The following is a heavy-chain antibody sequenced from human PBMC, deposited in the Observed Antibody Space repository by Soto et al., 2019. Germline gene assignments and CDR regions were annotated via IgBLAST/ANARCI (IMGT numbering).Heavy chain of an antibody. D-gene: IGHD2-15*01. Sequence: QVPLVQSGAEVKKPGASVKVSCKASGYTFTSYDINWVRQATGQGLEWMGWMNPNSGNTGYAQKFQGRVTMTRNTSISTAYMELSSLRSEDTAVYYCARLHCSGGSCYGVGWFDPWGQGTLVTVSS. CDR2: MNPNSGNT. J-gene: IGHJ5*02. CDR1: GYTFTSYD. V-gene: IGHV1-8*01. CDR3: ARLHCSGGSCYGVGWFDP.